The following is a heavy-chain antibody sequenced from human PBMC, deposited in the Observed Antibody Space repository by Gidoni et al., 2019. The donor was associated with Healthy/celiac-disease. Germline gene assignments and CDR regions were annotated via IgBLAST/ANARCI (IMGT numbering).Heavy chain of an antibody. CDR3: ARYEHKYAFDI. J-gene: IGHJ3*02. V-gene: IGHV4-59*01. Sequence: QVQLQESGPGLVKPSETLSPTCTVSGGSISSYYWSWLRQPPGKGLEWIGYIYYSGSTNYNPSLKSRVTISVDTSKNQFSLKLSSVTAADTAVYYCARYEHKYAFDIWGQGTMVTVSS. CDR1: GGSISSYY. D-gene: IGHD2-2*01. CDR2: IYYSGST.